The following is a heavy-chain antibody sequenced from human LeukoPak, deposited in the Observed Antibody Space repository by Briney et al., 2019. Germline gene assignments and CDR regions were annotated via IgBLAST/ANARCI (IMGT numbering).Heavy chain of an antibody. CDR2: ISGSGGDT. CDR1: GFTLSSYA. CDR3: ANAGYSSSWYGGFDI. D-gene: IGHD6-13*01. J-gene: IGHJ3*02. Sequence: GGSLRLSCAASGFTLSSYAMSWVRQAPGKGLEWVSAISGSGGDTYYADSVKGRFTISRDSSKNMLYLQMNSLRAEDTAVYYCANAGYSSSWYGGFDIWGQGTMATVSS. V-gene: IGHV3-23*01.